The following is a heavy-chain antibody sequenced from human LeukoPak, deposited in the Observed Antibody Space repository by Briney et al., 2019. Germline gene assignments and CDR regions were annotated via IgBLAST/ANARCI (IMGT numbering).Heavy chain of an antibody. CDR3: AELGITMIGGV. V-gene: IGHV3-48*03. J-gene: IGHJ6*04. CDR1: GFTFSSYE. CDR2: ISSSGATI. Sequence: GGSLRLSCAASGFTFSSYEMNWVRQAPGKGLEWVSYISSSGATIYYADSVKGRFTISRDNAKNSLYLQMNSLRAEDTAVYYCAELGITMIGGVWGKGTTVTISS. D-gene: IGHD3-10*02.